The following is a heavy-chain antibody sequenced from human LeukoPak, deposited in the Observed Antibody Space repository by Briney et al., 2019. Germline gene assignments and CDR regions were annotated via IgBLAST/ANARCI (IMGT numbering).Heavy chain of an antibody. CDR2: VYTRGST. J-gene: IGHJ5*02. Sequence: SENLSFNCSVSGGTITSGSYFWRSIRQPVGKRLVLNGSVYTRGSTMSNPSLKSRVSISVDTSKNQLFLKLTSVTAADTAVYYWARDHWFDPWGQGTLVTVSS. V-gene: IGHV4-61*02. CDR1: GGTITSGSYF. CDR3: ARDHWFDP.